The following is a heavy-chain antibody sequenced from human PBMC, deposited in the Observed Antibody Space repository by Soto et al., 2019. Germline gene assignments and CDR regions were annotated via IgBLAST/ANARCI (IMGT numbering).Heavy chain of an antibody. CDR3: ARAFTYYDFWSGYHPGFFDY. CDR1: GYTFTSYD. CDR2: MNPNSGNT. Sequence: ASVKVSCKASGYTFTSYDINWVRQATGQGLEWMGWMNPNSGNTGYAQKFQGRVTMTRNTSISTAYMELSSLRSEDTAVYYCARAFTYYDFWSGYHPGFFDYWGQGTLVPVSS. D-gene: IGHD3-3*01. J-gene: IGHJ4*02. V-gene: IGHV1-8*01.